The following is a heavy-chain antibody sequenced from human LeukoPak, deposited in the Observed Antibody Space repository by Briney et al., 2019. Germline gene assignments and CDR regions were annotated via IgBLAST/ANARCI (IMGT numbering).Heavy chain of an antibody. Sequence: PSETLSLTCTVSGGSISSYYWSWIRQPAGKGLEWIGRIYTSGSTNYNPSLKSRVTMSVDTSKNQFSLKLSSVTAADTAVYYCARDQRLPRLNDAFDIWGQGTMVTVSS. V-gene: IGHV4-4*07. J-gene: IGHJ3*02. CDR2: IYTSGST. CDR1: GGSISSYY. D-gene: IGHD3-16*01. CDR3: ARDQRLPRLNDAFDI.